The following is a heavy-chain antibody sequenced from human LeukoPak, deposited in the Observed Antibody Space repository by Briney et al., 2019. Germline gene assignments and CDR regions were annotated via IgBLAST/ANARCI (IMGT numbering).Heavy chain of an antibody. J-gene: IGHJ4*02. D-gene: IGHD2-21*02. CDR2: IYHSGST. Sequence: PSETLPLTCTVSGGSISSSNWWSWVRQPPGKGLEWIGEIYHSGSTNYNPSLKSRVTISVDKSKNQFSLKLSSVTAADTAVYYCARDRAYCGGDCSRFDYWGQGTLVTVSS. CDR1: GGSISSSNW. CDR3: ARDRAYCGGDCSRFDY. V-gene: IGHV4-4*02.